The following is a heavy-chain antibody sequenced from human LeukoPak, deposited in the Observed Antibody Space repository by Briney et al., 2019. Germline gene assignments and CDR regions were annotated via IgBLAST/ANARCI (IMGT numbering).Heavy chain of an antibody. CDR2: ISYDGSNK. CDR3: AKNEIRRGTNGAFDI. V-gene: IGHV3-30*18. J-gene: IGHJ3*02. D-gene: IGHD3-10*01. Sequence: PGRSLRLSCAASGFTFSSYGMHWVRQAPGKGLEWVAVISYDGSNKYYADSVKGRFTISRDNSKNTLYLQMNSLRAEDTAVYYCAKNEIRRGTNGAFDIWGQGTMVTVSS. CDR1: GFTFSSYG.